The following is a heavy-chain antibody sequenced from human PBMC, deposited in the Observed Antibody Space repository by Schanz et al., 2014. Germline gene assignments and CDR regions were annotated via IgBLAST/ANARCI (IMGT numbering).Heavy chain of an antibody. Sequence: QVQLVQSGAEVKKPGASVKLSCKASGYTFTSYYMHWVRQAPGQGLEWMGIINPSGGSTSYAQNFQGRVPMTRDTSLKTAYMEMTDLKFEDAGLYYCAIHYGDRTLWGQGTLIAVSS. CDR1: GYTFTSYY. CDR3: AIHYGDRTL. J-gene: IGHJ4*02. CDR2: INPSGGST. D-gene: IGHD4-17*01. V-gene: IGHV1-46*01.